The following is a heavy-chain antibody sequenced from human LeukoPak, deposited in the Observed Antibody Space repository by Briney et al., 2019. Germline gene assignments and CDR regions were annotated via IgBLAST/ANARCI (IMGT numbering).Heavy chain of an antibody. D-gene: IGHD5-18*01. CDR2: INPNSGGT. CDR3: ARLVDTAMVYYFDY. Sequence: ASVKVSCKASGYTFTGYYMHWVRQAPGRGLEWMGWINPNSGGTNYAQKFQGRVTMTRDTSISTAYMELSRLRSDDTAVYYCARLVDTAMVYYFDYWGQGTLVTVSS. CDR1: GYTFTGYY. V-gene: IGHV1-2*02. J-gene: IGHJ4*02.